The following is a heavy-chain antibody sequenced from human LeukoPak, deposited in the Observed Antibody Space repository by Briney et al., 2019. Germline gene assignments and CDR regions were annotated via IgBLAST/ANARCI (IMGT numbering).Heavy chain of an antibody. D-gene: IGHD3-16*02. J-gene: IGHJ4*02. CDR3: ARSAISFGGVIVIPHYFDL. V-gene: IGHV3-48*04. CDR1: GFTFSSYA. Sequence: GGSLRLSCAASGFTFSSYAMSWVRQAPGKGLEWVSYISTSSGTIDYADSVKGRFTISRDNAKNSLYLQMNSLRAEDTAVYYCARSAISFGGVIVIPHYFDLWGQGTLVTVSS. CDR2: ISTSSGTI.